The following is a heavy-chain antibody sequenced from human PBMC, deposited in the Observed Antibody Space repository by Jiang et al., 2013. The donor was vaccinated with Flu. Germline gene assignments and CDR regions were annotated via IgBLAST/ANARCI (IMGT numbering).Heavy chain of an antibody. CDR3: AREAKGEYCTGGVCSSYYYYYMDV. CDR2: IYHSGST. D-gene: IGHD2-8*02. CDR1: GGSISSGGYS. J-gene: IGHJ6*03. V-gene: IGHV4-30-2*01. Sequence: SGSGLVKPSQTLSLTCAVSGGSISSGGYSWSWIRQPPGKGLEWIGYIYHSGSTYYNPSLKSRVTISVDRSKNQFSLKLSSVTAADTAVYYCAREAKGEYCTGGVCSSYYYYYMDVWGKGTTVTVSS.